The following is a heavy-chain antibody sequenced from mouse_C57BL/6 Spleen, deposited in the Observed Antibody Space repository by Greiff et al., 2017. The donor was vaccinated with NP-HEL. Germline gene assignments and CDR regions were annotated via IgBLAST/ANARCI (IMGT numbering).Heavy chain of an antibody. CDR2: IHPNSGST. D-gene: IGHD1-1*01. J-gene: IGHJ2*01. CDR1: GYTFTSYW. CDR3: ARSYGRSLFDY. V-gene: IGHV1-64*01. Sequence: QVQLQQPGAELVKPGASVKLSCKASGYTFTSYWMHWVKQRPGQGLEWIGMIHPNSGSTNYYEKFKIKATLTVDKSSSTAYMQLSSLTSEDSAVYYCARSYGRSLFDYWGQGTTLTVSS.